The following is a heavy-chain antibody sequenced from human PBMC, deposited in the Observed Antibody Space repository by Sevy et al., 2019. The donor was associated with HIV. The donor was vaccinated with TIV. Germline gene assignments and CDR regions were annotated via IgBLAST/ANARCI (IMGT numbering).Heavy chain of an antibody. Sequence: SETLSLTCTVSGGSISSYYWSWIRQPPGKGLEWIGYIYYSGSTNYNPSLKSRVTISVDTSKNQFSLKLSSVTAADTAVYYCARGIKRDYYRTQYFDYWGQGTLVTVSS. V-gene: IGHV4-59*01. CDR1: GGSISSYY. D-gene: IGHD3-22*01. J-gene: IGHJ4*02. CDR2: IYYSGST. CDR3: ARGIKRDYYRTQYFDY.